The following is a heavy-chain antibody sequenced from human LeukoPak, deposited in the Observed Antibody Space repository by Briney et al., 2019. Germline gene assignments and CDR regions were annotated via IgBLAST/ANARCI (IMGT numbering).Heavy chain of an antibody. CDR3: AKVLGREYYDTSGPTDY. J-gene: IGHJ4*02. D-gene: IGHD3-22*01. CDR2: ISYEGSIK. CDR1: GFTFSSYG. V-gene: IGHV3-30*18. Sequence: GGSLRLSCAASGFTFSSYGMHWVRQAPGRGLEWVAFISYEGSIKYFGDSVKGRFTVSRDNSQNMVYLEMSSLRAEDTAVYYCAKVLGREYYDTSGPTDYWGQGTLVTVSS.